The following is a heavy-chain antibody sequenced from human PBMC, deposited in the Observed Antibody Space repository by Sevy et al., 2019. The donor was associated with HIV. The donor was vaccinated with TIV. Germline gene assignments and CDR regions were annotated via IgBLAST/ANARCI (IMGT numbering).Heavy chain of an antibody. Sequence: ASVKVSCKASGYSFTNYGIGWVRQAPGQGLEWVGWISGYNGYTNYAQNLQGRVTMTTDTSTSTAYMELRSLRSADTAIYYCAKEGKNIRSWFDPWGQGPLVTVSS. CDR1: GYSFTNYG. D-gene: IGHD3-3*02. V-gene: IGHV1-18*01. CDR2: ISGYNGYT. CDR3: AKEGKNIRSWFDP. J-gene: IGHJ5*02.